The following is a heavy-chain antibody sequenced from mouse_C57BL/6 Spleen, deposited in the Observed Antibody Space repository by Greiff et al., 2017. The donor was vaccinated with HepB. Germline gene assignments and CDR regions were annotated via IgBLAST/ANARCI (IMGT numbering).Heavy chain of an antibody. CDR2: IDPSDSYT. CDR1: GYTFTSYW. CDR3: ARGGSTMVTTRYFDY. V-gene: IGHV1-59*01. Sequence: VQLQQPGAELVRPGTSVKLSCKASGYTFTSYWMHWVKQRPGQGLEWIGVIDPSDSYTNYNQKFKGKATLTVDTSSSTAYMQLSSLTSEDSAVYYCARGGSTMVTTRYFDYWGQGTTLTVSS. J-gene: IGHJ2*01. D-gene: IGHD2-2*01.